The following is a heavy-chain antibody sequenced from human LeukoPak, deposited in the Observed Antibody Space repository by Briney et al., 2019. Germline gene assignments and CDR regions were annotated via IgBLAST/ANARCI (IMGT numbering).Heavy chain of an antibody. V-gene: IGHV4-39*01. CDR2: IYYSGST. J-gene: IGHJ5*02. D-gene: IGHD1-26*01. CDR1: GGSISSSSYY. CDR3: ARGSRTYNNWFDP. Sequence: SETLSLTCTVSGGSISSSSYYCGWIRQPPGKGLEWIGSIYYSGSTYYNPSLKSRVTISVDTSKNQFSLKLGSVTAADTAVYYFARGSRTYNNWFDPWGQGTPVTVSP.